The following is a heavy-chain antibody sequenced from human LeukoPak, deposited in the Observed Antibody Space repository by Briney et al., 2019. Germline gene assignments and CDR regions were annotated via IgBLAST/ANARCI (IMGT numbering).Heavy chain of an antibody. CDR3: ARDPSNTSGRNVYLDY. V-gene: IGHV1-18*01. D-gene: IGHD6-19*01. J-gene: IGHJ4*02. CDR2: ISTYNGDT. Sequence: ASVKLSCKASGYTLTREAITWVRQAPGQGLEWLGWISTYNGDTNYAQNLQGRVTMTTDTSTSTAYMEVRSLRSDDTAVYYCARDPSNTSGRNVYLDYWGQGTLVTVSS. CDR1: GYTLTREA.